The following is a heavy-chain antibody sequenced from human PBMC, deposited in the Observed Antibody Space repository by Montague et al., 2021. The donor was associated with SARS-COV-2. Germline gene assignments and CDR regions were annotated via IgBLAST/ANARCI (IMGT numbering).Heavy chain of an antibody. J-gene: IGHJ6*02. D-gene: IGHD3-10*01. Sequence: SETLSLTCAVSGGSISSSNWWSWVRQPPGKGLEWIGEIYYSGSTNYNPSLKSRVTISVDTSKNQFSLKLRSVTAADTAVYYCASGADDYYYAMDVWGQGTTVTVSS. CDR1: GGSISSSNW. CDR2: IYYSGST. V-gene: IGHV4-4*02. CDR3: ASGADDYYYAMDV.